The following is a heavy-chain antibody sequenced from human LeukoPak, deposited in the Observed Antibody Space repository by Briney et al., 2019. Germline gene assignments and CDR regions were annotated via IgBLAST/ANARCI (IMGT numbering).Heavy chain of an antibody. CDR3: ARGPLINSRGRHAHFDF. J-gene: IGHJ4*02. CDR2: INPNSGDT. CDR1: GYAFTSYY. Sequence: ASVKVSCKASGYAFTSYYIQWVRQAPGQGLECMGWINPNSGDTHFARNFQDTVTMTRDTSITTVYMSLTRLTSADTAVYYCARGPLINSRGRHAHFDFWGQGTLVTVSS. D-gene: IGHD3-22*01. V-gene: IGHV1-2*02.